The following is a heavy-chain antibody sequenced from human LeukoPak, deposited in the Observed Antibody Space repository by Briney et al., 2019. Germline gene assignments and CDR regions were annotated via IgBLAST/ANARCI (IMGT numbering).Heavy chain of an antibody. CDR2: IFYSGST. V-gene: IGHV4-39*07. D-gene: IGHD3-22*01. CDR3: ARGLGLFNY. CDR1: GGSISTSNYY. Sequence: PSETLSLTCTVSGGSISTSNYYWGWIRQPPGKGLEWIGNIFYSGSTYYSPSLKSRVTISVDTSKNQFSLKLSSVTAADTAVYYCARGLGLFNYWGQGTLVTVSS. J-gene: IGHJ4*02.